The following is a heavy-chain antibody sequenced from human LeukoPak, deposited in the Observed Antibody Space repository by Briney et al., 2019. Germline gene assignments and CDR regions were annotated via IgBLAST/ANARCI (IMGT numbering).Heavy chain of an antibody. V-gene: IGHV4-38-2*02. CDR3: ARGGYGSGSYYYYYYMDV. CDR1: GYSISSGYY. CDR2: IYHSGST. J-gene: IGHJ6*03. D-gene: IGHD3-10*01. Sequence: SETLSLTCTVSGYSISSGYYGGGSRQPPGQGLGWIGRIYHSGSTYYNPSLKSRVTISVDRSKNHLSLKLSSVTAADTAVYYCARGGYGSGSYYYYYYMDVWGKGTTVTVSS.